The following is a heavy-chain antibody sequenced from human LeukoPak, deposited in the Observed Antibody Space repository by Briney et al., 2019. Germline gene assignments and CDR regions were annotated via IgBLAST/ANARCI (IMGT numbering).Heavy chain of an antibody. CDR2: ISWDGGST. D-gene: IGHD3-3*01. CDR1: GFTFDDYT. V-gene: IGHV3-43*01. Sequence: PGGSLRLSCAASGFTFDDYTMHWVRQAPGKGLEWVSLISWDGGSTYYADSVKGRCIISRDNSKNYLSLQMNSLRTEDTALYYCATDRITIFGVVNRYDAFDIWGQGTMVTVSS. CDR3: ATDRITIFGVVNRYDAFDI. J-gene: IGHJ3*02.